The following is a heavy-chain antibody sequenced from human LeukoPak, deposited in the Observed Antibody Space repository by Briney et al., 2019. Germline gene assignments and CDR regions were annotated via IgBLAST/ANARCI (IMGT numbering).Heavy chain of an antibody. CDR2: IYYGDHT. D-gene: IGHD3-22*01. J-gene: IGHJ4*02. CDR1: GDSLTGSAYY. V-gene: IGHV4-31*03. Sequence: PSETLSLTCTVSGDSLTGSAYYWTWIRHHPQRGLEWIGYIYYGDHTYYNPSLKSRVTISVDTSKNQFSLKLSSVTAADTAVYYCARGMIAVVADGRNHYFDYWGQGTLVTVSS. CDR3: ARGMIAVVADGRNHYFDY.